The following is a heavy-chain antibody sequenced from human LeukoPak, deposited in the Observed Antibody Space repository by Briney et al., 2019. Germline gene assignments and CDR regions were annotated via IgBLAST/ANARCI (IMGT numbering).Heavy chain of an antibody. CDR1: RFTFSGYA. CDR2: IDASGVNT. CDR3: AKGSGSGWYGWFDP. Sequence: GGSLRLSCAASRFTFSGYAMYWVRQAPGKGLEWVSCIDASGVNTYYADSVKGRFTISRDNSRNTLYLQMNSLRAEDTAVYHCAKGSGSGWYGWFDPWGQGTLVTVSS. D-gene: IGHD6-19*01. J-gene: IGHJ5*02. V-gene: IGHV3-23*01.